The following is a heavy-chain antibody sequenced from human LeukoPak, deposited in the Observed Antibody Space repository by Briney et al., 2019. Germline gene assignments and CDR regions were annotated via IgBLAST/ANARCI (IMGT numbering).Heavy chain of an antibody. CDR2: ISGSGGST. CDR1: GFTFSSYA. Sequence: AGGSLRLSCAASGFTFSSYAMSWVRQAPGKGLEWVSAISGSGGSTSSADSVKGRFTISRDNSKNTLYLQMNSLGAEDTAVYYCAKVCSGSYSRVSYYFDYWGRGTLVIVSS. CDR3: AKVCSGSYSRVSYYFDY. V-gene: IGHV3-23*01. J-gene: IGHJ4*02. D-gene: IGHD1-26*01.